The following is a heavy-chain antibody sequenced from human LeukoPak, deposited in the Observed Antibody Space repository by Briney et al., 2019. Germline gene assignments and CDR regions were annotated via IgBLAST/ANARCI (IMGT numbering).Heavy chain of an antibody. Sequence: PSETLSLTCAVYGGSFSGYYWGWIRQPPGKGLEWIGRIYTSGSTNYNPSLKSRVTISVDTSKNQFSLKLSSVTAADTAVYYCARLKYYYDSSGSRAEYFQDWGQGTLVTASS. CDR2: IYTSGST. D-gene: IGHD3-22*01. V-gene: IGHV4-59*10. CDR1: GGSFSGYY. CDR3: ARLKYYYDSSGSRAEYFQD. J-gene: IGHJ1*01.